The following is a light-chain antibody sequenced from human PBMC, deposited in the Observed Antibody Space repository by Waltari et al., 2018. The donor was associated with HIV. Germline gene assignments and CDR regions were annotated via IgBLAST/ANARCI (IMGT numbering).Light chain of an antibody. CDR1: SSNVGSDGL. CDR2: EVT. CDR3: CSCPRSGIRYV. J-gene: IGLJ1*01. Sequence: QSALTQPASVSGSPGQSITISCTGTSSNVGSDGLVSWYQQHPGEAPQLIIYEVTKRPSGVSNRFSGSKSGNTASLTISGLQAEDEADYYCCSCPRSGIRYVFGTGTKVTVL. V-gene: IGLV2-23*02.